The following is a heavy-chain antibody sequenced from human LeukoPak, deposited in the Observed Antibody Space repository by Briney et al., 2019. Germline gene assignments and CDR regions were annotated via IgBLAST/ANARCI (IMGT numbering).Heavy chain of an antibody. CDR2: IYTSGST. CDR3: ARVGQTSYDILTGYYYYYYYMDV. Sequence: SETLSLTCTVSGGSISSYYWSWIRQPAGKGLEWIGRIYTSGSTNYNPSLKSRVTMSVDTSKNQFSLKLSSVTAADTAVYYCARVGQTSYDILTGYYYYYYYMDVWGQGTMVTVSS. V-gene: IGHV4-4*07. CDR1: GGSISSYY. J-gene: IGHJ6*03. D-gene: IGHD3-9*01.